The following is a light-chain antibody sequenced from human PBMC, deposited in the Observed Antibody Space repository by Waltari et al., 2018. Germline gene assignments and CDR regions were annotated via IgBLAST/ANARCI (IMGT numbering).Light chain of an antibody. CDR2: GAS. J-gene: IGKJ1*01. CDR3: QHYVRLPAT. V-gene: IGKV3-20*01. Sequence: EIMLTQSPGTLSLSPGERATLSCRASQSISRSLAWYQHKPGQAPRLLIYGASSRATGIPDRVSGSGSGTDFSLTISRLQPEDFAVYYCQHYVRLPATFGQGTKVDIK. CDR1: QSISRS.